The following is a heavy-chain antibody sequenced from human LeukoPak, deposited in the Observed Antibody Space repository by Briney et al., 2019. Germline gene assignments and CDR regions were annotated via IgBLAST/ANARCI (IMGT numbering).Heavy chain of an antibody. V-gene: IGHV3-11*01. J-gene: IGHJ4*02. CDR3: ARDRFSGSYPLDY. CDR1: GFTFSDYY. Sequence: GGSLRLSCAASGFTFSDYYMSWIRQAPGKGLEWVSYISSSGSTIFYADSVKGRFTISRENAKNSLYLQMNSLRAEDTAVYFCARDRFSGSYPLDYWGQGTLVTVSS. D-gene: IGHD1-26*01. CDR2: ISSSGSTI.